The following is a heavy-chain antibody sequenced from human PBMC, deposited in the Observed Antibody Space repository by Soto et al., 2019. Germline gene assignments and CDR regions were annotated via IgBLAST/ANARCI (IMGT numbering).Heavy chain of an antibody. D-gene: IGHD5-18*01. CDR3: VRRDSYGHHFDY. V-gene: IGHV4-59*01. CDR1: GGSISTYY. Sequence: PSETLSLTCTVSGGSISTYYWSWIRQPPGKGLEWIGSVYYSGSTNYNPSLKSRVSISVDTSKNQFSLKVNSVTAADTAMYYCVRRDSYGHHFDYWGQGTLVTVSS. CDR2: VYYSGST. J-gene: IGHJ4*02.